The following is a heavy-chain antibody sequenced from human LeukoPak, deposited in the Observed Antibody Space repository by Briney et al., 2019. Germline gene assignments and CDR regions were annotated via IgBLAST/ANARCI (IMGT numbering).Heavy chain of an antibody. CDR3: AKLATSDTGETY. V-gene: IGHV1-46*01. CDR1: GYTFTINY. J-gene: IGHJ4*02. CDR2: INPSGDST. D-gene: IGHD3-16*01. Sequence: GASVKVSCKASGYTFTINYIHWVRQAPGQGLEWMGVINPSGDSTTYAQNFQGRVTMTRDTSTSTVYMELRSLRSEDTAIYYCAKLATSDTGETYWGQGTLVTVSS.